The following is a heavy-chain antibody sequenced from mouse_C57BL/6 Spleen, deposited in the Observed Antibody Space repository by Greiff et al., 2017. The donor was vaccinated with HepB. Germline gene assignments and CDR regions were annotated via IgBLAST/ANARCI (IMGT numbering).Heavy chain of an antibody. CDR3: VRLLYYDYEGFAY. CDR2: IRSKSNNYAT. V-gene: IGHV10-1*01. J-gene: IGHJ3*01. CDR1: GFSFNTYA. D-gene: IGHD2-4*01. Sequence: GGGLVQPKGSLTLSCAASGFSFNTYAMNWVRQAPGKGLEWVARIRSKSNNYATYYADSVKDRFTISRDDSESMLYLQMNNLKTEDTAMYYCVRLLYYDYEGFAYWGQGTLVTVSA.